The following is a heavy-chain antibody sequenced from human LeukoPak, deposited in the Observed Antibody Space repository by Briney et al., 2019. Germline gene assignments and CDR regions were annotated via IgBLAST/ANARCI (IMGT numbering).Heavy chain of an antibody. CDR1: GDSISRYY. V-gene: IGHV4-4*07. Sequence: SETLSLTCNVSGDSISRYYWNWIRQPAGKGLEWIGRLYTSGNTNYNPSLKSRVTMSLDTSKTHFSLTLNSVPAADTAVYFCAGDRAGWYSLGSWGQGILVTVSS. D-gene: IGHD6-19*01. J-gene: IGHJ4*02. CDR2: LYTSGNT. CDR3: AGDRAGWYSLGS.